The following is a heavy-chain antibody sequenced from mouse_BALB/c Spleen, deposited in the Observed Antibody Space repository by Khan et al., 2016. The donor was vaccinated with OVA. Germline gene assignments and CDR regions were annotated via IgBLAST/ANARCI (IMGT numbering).Heavy chain of an antibody. D-gene: IGHD2-1*01. CDR3: ARGYFGNYEFAY. Sequence: QVQLQQSGAELVKPGASVKLSCKTSGYTFTNYWIQWVKQRPGQGHGWIGEIFPGTGTTYYNENFKAKATLTIDTSSSTAYMQLSSLTSEDSAVYLCARGYFGNYEFAYWGQGTLVTVSA. CDR2: IFPGTGTT. J-gene: IGHJ3*01. CDR1: GYTFTNYW. V-gene: IGHV1S132*01.